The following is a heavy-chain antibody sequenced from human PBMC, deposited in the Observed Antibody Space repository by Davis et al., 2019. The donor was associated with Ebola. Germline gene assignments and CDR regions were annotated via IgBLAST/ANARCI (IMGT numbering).Heavy chain of an antibody. Sequence: SETLSLTCTVPADSMSFYFWSWIRQPAGKGLEWIGYIYNSGSTNYNPSLRSRVTISADPSKNQFSLRLTSVTAADTAVYYCARDSSPRNLDIWGQGTLVTVSS. J-gene: IGHJ3*02. CDR1: ADSMSFYF. V-gene: IGHV4-59*01. CDR3: ARDSSPRNLDI. CDR2: IYNSGST. D-gene: IGHD1-14*01.